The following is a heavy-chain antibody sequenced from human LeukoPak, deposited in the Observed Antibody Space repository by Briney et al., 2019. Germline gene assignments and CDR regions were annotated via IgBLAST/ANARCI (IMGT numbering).Heavy chain of an antibody. V-gene: IGHV3-48*01. CDR3: ARGHADAFDI. Sequence: GGSLRLSCAASGFTFSSYAMSWVRQAPGKGLEWVSYISSSSSTIYYADSVKGRFTISRDNAKNSLYLQMNSLRAEDTAVYYCARGHADAFDIWGQGTMVTVSS. CDR1: GFTFSSYA. J-gene: IGHJ3*02. CDR2: ISSSSSTI.